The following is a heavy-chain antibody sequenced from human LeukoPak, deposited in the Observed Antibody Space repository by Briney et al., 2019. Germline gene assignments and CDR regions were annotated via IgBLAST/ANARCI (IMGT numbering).Heavy chain of an antibody. CDR3: AQYGRRLHRDFDY. D-gene: IGHD1-14*01. J-gene: IGHJ4*02. V-gene: IGHV7-4-1*02. Sequence: ASVKVSCKASGYTFTSYGISWVRQAPGQGLEWMGWINTNTGNPTYAQGFTGRFVFSLDTSVSTAYLQISSLKAEDTAVYYCAQYGRRLHRDFDYWGQGTLVTVSS. CDR1: GYTFTSYG. CDR2: INTNTGNP.